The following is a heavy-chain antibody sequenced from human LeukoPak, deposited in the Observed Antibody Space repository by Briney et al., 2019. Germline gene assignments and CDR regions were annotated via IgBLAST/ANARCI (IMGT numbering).Heavy chain of an antibody. D-gene: IGHD2-2*01. J-gene: IGHJ3*02. CDR3: AKDGVGYCSSTSCYQQDAFDI. V-gene: IGHV3-30*02. Sequence: GGSLRLSCAASGFTFSSYGMHGVGQAPGKGLDGVAFMWYDGSKKHYADSVKGRFTMSRDNSKSTLYLQMNSLRAEDTAVYYCAKDGVGYCSSTSCYQQDAFDIWGQGTMVTVSS. CDR1: GFTFSSYG. CDR2: MWYDGSKK.